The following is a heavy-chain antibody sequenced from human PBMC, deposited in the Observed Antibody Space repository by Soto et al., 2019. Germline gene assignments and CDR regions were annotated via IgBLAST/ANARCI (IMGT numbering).Heavy chain of an antibody. D-gene: IGHD3-16*01. CDR3: AMVDVYVTPSPQDV. Sequence: QVQLVQSRAEVKNPGASVKVSYKASGYSFTRYGIAWARQAPGQGLEWMGWINTYNGNTNYAQNLQGRVTLTTDTSTSTAYMELTSLRSNDPAIYYCAMVDVYVTPSPQDVWGQGTTVIVSS. CDR2: INTYNGNT. J-gene: IGHJ6*02. V-gene: IGHV1-18*01. CDR1: GYSFTRYG.